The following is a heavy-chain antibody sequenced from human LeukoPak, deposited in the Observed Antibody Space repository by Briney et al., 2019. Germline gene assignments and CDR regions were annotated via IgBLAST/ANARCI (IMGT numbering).Heavy chain of an antibody. V-gene: IGHV4-59*08. Sequence: PSETLSLTCTVSGGFISNYYWSWIRQPPGKGLECVGYIYYSGTTNYNPSLKSRVTISVDTSKNQFSLKLSSVTAADTAVYYCARHGGYSSPYLHWGQGTLVTVSS. CDR1: GGFISNYY. CDR3: ARHGGYSSPYLH. CDR2: IYYSGTT. J-gene: IGHJ1*01. D-gene: IGHD6-13*01.